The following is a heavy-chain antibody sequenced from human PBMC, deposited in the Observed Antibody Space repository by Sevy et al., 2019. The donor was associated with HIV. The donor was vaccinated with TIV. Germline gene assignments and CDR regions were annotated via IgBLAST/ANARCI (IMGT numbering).Heavy chain of an antibody. CDR2: INHSGST. CDR1: GGSFSGYY. V-gene: IGHV4-34*01. D-gene: IGHD6-19*01. Sequence: SETLSLTCAVYGGSFSGYYWSWIRQPPGKGLEWIGEINHSGSTNYNPSLKSRVTISVDTSKNQFSLKLSSVTAADTAVYYCARGRASAVADNDYWGQGTLVTVSS. J-gene: IGHJ4*02. CDR3: ARGRASAVADNDY.